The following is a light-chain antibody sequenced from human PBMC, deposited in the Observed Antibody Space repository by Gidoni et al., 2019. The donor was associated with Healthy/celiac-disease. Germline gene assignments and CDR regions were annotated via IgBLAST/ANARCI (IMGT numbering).Light chain of an antibody. CDR3: QQYGSSPPRFT. V-gene: IGKV3-20*01. J-gene: IGKJ3*01. CDR2: GAS. Sequence: EIVLTQSPGTLSLSPGERATLSCRVSQSVSSSYLAWYQQKPGQAPRLLIYGASSRATGIPDRFSGSGSGTDFTLTISRLEPEDFAVYYCQQYGSSPPRFTFXPXTKVDIK. CDR1: QSVSSSY.